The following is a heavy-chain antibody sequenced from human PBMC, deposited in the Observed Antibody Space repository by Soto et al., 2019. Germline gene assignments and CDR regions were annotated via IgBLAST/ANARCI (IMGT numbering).Heavy chain of an antibody. D-gene: IGHD4-17*01. Sequence: PGGSLRLSCAASGFSFRSYAMGWVRQAPGKGLEWVSAISGSGDSTYYADSVRGRFTISRDNSKNTLYLQMTSLRAEDTAVYYCAKEALFYGDYYFDSWGQGTLVTVSS. V-gene: IGHV3-23*01. J-gene: IGHJ4*02. CDR3: AKEALFYGDYYFDS. CDR2: ISGSGDST. CDR1: GFSFRSYA.